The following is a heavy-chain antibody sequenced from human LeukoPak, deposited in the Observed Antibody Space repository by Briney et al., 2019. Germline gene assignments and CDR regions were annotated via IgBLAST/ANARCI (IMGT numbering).Heavy chain of an antibody. CDR3: AREKVVIAATHYYGMDV. D-gene: IGHD2-15*01. Sequence: QTLSLTCAISGDRVSTNNAAWSWISQSPSRGLEWLGRTYYRSKWYNYYAGSVKSRIIFNPDTSKIQFSLQLNSVTPEDTAVYYCAREKVVIAATHYYGMDVWGQGTTVTVSS. CDR2: TYYRSKWYN. V-gene: IGHV6-1*01. J-gene: IGHJ6*02. CDR1: GDRVSTNNAA.